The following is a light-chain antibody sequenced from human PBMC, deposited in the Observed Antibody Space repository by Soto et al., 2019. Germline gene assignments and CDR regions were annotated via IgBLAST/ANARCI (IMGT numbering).Light chain of an antibody. J-gene: IGKJ4*01. Sequence: EIVLTQSPGTLSLSPGERATLSCRASQSVASSHLAWYQQKPGQAPRLLIYDASSRATGIPDRFSGGGSGTDFTLTISRLEPEDFAVYYCQQFSSYALTFGGGTKVDIK. CDR3: QQFSSYALT. CDR1: QSVASSH. CDR2: DAS. V-gene: IGKV3-20*01.